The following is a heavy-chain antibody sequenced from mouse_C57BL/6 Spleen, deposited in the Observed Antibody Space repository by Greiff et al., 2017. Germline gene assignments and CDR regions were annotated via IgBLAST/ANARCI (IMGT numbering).Heavy chain of an antibody. D-gene: IGHD1-1*01. Sequence: EVMLVESGGDLVKPGGSLKLSCAASGFTFSSYGMSWVRQTPDKRLEWVATISSGGSYTYYPDSVKGRFTISRDNAKNTLYLQMSSLKSEDTAMYYCARDYYGSSSDFEVWGTGTTVTVSS. CDR2: ISSGGSYT. CDR1: GFTFSSYG. CDR3: ARDYYGSSSDFEV. J-gene: IGHJ1*03. V-gene: IGHV5-6*01.